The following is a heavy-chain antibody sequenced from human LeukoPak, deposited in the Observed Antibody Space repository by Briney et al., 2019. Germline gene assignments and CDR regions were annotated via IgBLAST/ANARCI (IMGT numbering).Heavy chain of an antibody. V-gene: IGHV4-39*01. J-gene: IGHJ4*02. CDR1: GGSISSSSYY. Sequence: PSETLSLTCTVSGGSISSSSYYWGWVRQPPGKGLEWIGSIYYSGSTYYNPSLKSRVTISVDTSKNQFSLKLSSVTAADTAVYYCARVVEGLGELSLFPFDYWGQGTLVTVSS. D-gene: IGHD3-16*02. CDR2: IYYSGST. CDR3: ARVVEGLGELSLFPFDY.